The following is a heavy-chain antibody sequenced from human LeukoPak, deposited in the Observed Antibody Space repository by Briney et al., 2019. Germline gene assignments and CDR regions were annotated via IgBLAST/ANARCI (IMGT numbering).Heavy chain of an antibody. CDR3: ARGGGYDFLNWFDP. CDR2: MNPNSGNT. Sequence: ASVKVSCKASGYTFTSYDINWVRQATGQRLERRVGMNPNSGNTGYAQKFQGRVTITRDTSISTAYMELSSLRSEDTAVYYCARGGGYDFLNWFDPWGQGTLVTVSS. CDR1: GYTFTSYD. J-gene: IGHJ5*02. D-gene: IGHD5-12*01. V-gene: IGHV1-8*01.